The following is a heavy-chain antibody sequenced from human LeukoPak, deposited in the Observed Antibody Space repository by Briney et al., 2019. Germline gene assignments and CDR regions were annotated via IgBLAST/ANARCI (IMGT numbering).Heavy chain of an antibody. CDR2: ISSSGSTI. D-gene: IGHD6-19*01. CDR3: ARVNQWLVLGNDY. CDR1: GFTFSSYE. J-gene: IGHJ4*02. Sequence: GGSLRLSCAASGFTFSSYEMNWVRRAPGKGLEWVSYISSSGSTIYYADSVKGRFTISRDNAKNSLYLQMNSLRAEDTAVYYCARVNQWLVLGNDYWGQGTLVTVSS. V-gene: IGHV3-48*03.